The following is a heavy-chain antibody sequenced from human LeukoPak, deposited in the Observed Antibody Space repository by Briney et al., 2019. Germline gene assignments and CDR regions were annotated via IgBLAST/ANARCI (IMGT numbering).Heavy chain of an antibody. Sequence: PGGPLRLSCAASGFTFSSYWMSWVRQAPGKGLEWVANIKQDGGEKNYVDSVKGRFTISRDNAKNSLYLQMSSLRADDTAVYYCARDRLLYYYDSGPTGHFQHWGQGTLVTV. J-gene: IGHJ1*01. CDR3: ARDRLLYYYDSGPTGHFQH. V-gene: IGHV3-7*01. D-gene: IGHD3-22*01. CDR2: IKQDGGEK. CDR1: GFTFSSYW.